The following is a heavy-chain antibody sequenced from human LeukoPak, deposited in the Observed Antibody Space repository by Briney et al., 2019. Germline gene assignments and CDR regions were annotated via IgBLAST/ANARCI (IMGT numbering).Heavy chain of an antibody. CDR3: ASWEMIDAFDI. Sequence: PSETLSLTCTVSGYSISSGYYWGWIRQPPGKGLEWIGSIYHSGSTYYNPSLKSRVTISVDTSKNQFSLKLSSVTAADTAVYYCASWEMIDAFDIWGQGTMVTVSS. V-gene: IGHV4-38-2*02. D-gene: IGHD3-22*01. CDR1: GYSISSGYY. J-gene: IGHJ3*02. CDR2: IYHSGST.